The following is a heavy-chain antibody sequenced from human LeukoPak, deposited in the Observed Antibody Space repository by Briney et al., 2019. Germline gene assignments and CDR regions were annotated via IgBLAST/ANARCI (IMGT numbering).Heavy chain of an antibody. D-gene: IGHD2/OR15-2a*01. Sequence: GGSLRLSCAASGFTFNRYWMHWVRQVPGKGLVWVSRINSDGSSTTYADSVKGRFTISRDNARNTLYLQMDSLRAEDTAVYYCARGRGTIYMFDYWGQGTLVTVSS. CDR1: GFTFNRYW. V-gene: IGHV3-74*01. CDR2: INSDGSST. J-gene: IGHJ4*02. CDR3: ARGRGTIYMFDY.